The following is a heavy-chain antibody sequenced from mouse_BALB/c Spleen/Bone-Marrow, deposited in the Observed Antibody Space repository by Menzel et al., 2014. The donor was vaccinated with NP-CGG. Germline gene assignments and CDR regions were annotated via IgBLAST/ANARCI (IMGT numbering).Heavy chain of an antibody. V-gene: IGHV1-82*01. D-gene: IGHD1-1*01. CDR2: ICPGDGDT. CDR3: ARDYGSSYGGVDY. J-gene: IGHJ2*01. Sequence: QVQLQQSGPELVKPGASVKISCKASGYAFSSSWMNWVKQRPGQGLEWIGRICPGDGDTNYNGKFKGKATLTADKSSSTAYMQLSSLTSVDSAVYFCARDYGSSYGGVDYWGQGTTLTVSS. CDR1: GYAFSSSW.